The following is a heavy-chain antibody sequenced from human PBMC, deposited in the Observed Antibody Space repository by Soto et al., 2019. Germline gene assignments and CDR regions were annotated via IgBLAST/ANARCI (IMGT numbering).Heavy chain of an antibody. J-gene: IGHJ4*02. D-gene: IGHD6-25*01. CDR2: INRGGSST. V-gene: IGHV3-74*03. CDR3: ARVGIGERRDFDY. Sequence: EVQLVESGGGLIRPGGSLRLSCAASGFTFSDYWMHWVRQTPGKGLVWVSRINRGGSSTMYADSVRGRFTISRDDAKNTLYLHMNSLRAEDTAVYYCARVGIGERRDFDYWGQGTLVTVSS. CDR1: GFTFSDYW.